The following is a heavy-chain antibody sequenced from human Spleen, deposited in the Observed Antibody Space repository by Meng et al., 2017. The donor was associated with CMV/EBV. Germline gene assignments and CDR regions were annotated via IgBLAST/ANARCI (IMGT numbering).Heavy chain of an antibody. CDR2: ISYDGSNK. V-gene: IGHV3-30-3*01. CDR3: ARVHSSGWHFDY. CDR1: GFTFDDYA. Sequence: GESMKISCAASGFTFDDYAMHWVRQAPGKGLEWVAVISYDGSNKYYADSVKGRFTISRDNSKNTLYLQMNSLRAEDTAVYYCARVHSSGWHFDYWGQGTLVTVSS. D-gene: IGHD6-19*01. J-gene: IGHJ4*02.